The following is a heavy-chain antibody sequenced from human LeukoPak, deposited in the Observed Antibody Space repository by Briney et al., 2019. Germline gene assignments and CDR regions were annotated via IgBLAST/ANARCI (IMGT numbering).Heavy chain of an antibody. Sequence: GGSLRLSCAASGFTFSTYAMGWVRQAPGKGLEWVSAISDGGTYYADSVKGRFTISRDSSKNTLYLQMNSLRAEDTALYYCAKDRISGNPKFFDLWGRGTLVTVSS. V-gene: IGHV3-23*01. J-gene: IGHJ2*01. CDR1: GFTFSTYA. CDR2: ISDGGT. D-gene: IGHD3-3*01. CDR3: AKDRISGNPKFFDL.